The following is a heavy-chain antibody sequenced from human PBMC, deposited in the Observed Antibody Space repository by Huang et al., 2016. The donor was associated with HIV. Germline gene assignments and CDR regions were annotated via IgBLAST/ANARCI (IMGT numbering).Heavy chain of an antibody. J-gene: IGHJ1*01. V-gene: IGHV4-39*02. Sequence: LQESGPGLVGPSETLSLPCAVSGDSINSNTFYWGWIRRPPGKALEWIGSIYYSGTTYYNPALKRRARIAVDASKNRIFLHLRSVTAADTGVYYCARTGVAVSDDPEYFQHWGQGALVTIS. CDR3: ARTGVAVSDDPEYFQH. CDR1: GDSINSNTFY. D-gene: IGHD3-3*01. CDR2: IYYSGTT.